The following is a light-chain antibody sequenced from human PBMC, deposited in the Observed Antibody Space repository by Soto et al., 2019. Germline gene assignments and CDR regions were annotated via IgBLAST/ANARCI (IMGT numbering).Light chain of an antibody. CDR3: SSYAGFDMAV. CDR1: SSDVGTYNL. V-gene: IGLV2-23*02. Sequence: QSALTQPASVSGSPGQSITISCTGTSSDVGTYNLVSWYQQHPGKVPKLIIYEVFKRPSGVSDRFSGSKTGNTASLTVSGLQPEDEADYYCSSYAGFDMAVFGTGTKVTVL. CDR2: EVF. J-gene: IGLJ1*01.